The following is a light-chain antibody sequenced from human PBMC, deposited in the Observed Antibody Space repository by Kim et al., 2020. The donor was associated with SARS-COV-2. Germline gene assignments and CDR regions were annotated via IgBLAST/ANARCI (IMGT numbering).Light chain of an antibody. J-gene: IGKJ4*01. CDR3: QQYNSQSLLT. V-gene: IGKV1-5*03. Sequence: AGGDRVTITCRASQSISNWLTGYQQRPGKAPKLLIAKASTLERGVPSRFSGSGSGTEFTLTISTLQPDDFATYYCQQYNSQSLLTFGGGTKVDIK. CDR2: KAS. CDR1: QSISNW.